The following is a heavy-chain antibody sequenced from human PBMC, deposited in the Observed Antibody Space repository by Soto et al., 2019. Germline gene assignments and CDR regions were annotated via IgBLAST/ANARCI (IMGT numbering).Heavy chain of an antibody. D-gene: IGHD1-26*01. V-gene: IGHV1-18*01. Sequence: GASVKVSCKASGYTFTNYGISWVRQAPGQGLEWLGWISTYNGHRDFAQKVQGRVTMTTDTSTTTAYMELRSLRSNDTAVYYCARSRAGGTWEQYPSFYFDYWGQGALVTVSS. J-gene: IGHJ4*02. CDR1: GYTFTNYG. CDR3: ARSRAGGTWEQYPSFYFDY. CDR2: ISTYNGHR.